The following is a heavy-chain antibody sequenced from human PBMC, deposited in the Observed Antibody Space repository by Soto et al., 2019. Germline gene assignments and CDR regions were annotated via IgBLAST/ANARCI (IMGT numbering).Heavy chain of an antibody. CDR1: GFTISTYW. V-gene: IGHV3-74*03. CDR2: INHDATST. Sequence: EVHLVESGGGLVQPGGSLRLSCAASGFTISTYWMEWVRQAPGKGLVWVSRINHDATSTMYVDSVRGRFTISRDNAKNTLYLEMNSLTDDDTAVYYCARFSSGWSPHGMDVWGQGTTVIVSS. D-gene: IGHD6-19*01. J-gene: IGHJ6*02. CDR3: ARFSSGWSPHGMDV.